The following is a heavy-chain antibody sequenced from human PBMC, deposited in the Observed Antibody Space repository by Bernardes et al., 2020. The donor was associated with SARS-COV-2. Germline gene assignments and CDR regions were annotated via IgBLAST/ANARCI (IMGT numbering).Heavy chain of an antibody. D-gene: IGHD3-3*01. Sequence: LRLSCSASGFTFEDYTMHWVRQVPGKGLEWVSLVSWDGSTTNYADSVKGRFIISRDSSRNTVHLQMDSLRKEDTALYYCATERQSLTVFGVGHDAFDFWGQGTMVTVSS. V-gene: IGHV3-43*01. CDR2: VSWDGSTT. CDR1: GFTFEDYT. J-gene: IGHJ3*01. CDR3: ATERQSLTVFGVGHDAFDF.